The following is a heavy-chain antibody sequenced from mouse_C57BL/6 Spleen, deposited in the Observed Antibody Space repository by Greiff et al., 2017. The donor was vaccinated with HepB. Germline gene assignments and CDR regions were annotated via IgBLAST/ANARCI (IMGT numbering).Heavy chain of an antibody. CDR3: AITVPGPFDY. CDR2: IYPGTGST. D-gene: IGHD5-1*01. Sequence: VQLQQPGAELVKPGASVKMSCKASGYTFTSYWMTWVKQSPGHGLEWIGDIYPGTGSTNYNEKFKGKATLTVDTSSSTAYMQLRRLTSEDSAVYYCAITVPGPFDYWGQGTTLTVSS. CDR1: GYTFTSYW. J-gene: IGHJ2*01. V-gene: IGHV1-55*01.